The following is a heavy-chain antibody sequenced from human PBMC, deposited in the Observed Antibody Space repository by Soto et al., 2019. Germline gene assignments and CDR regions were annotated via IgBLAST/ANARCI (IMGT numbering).Heavy chain of an antibody. V-gene: IGHV3-23*01. CDR3: AKPYSSTWTRPDY. Sequence: EVQLLESGGGLVQPGGSLRLSCAASGFTFSNCAMTWVRQAPGKGLEWVSAISGSGGSTYYADSVKGRLTISRDNSKNTLYLQMNSLRAEDTAVYYCAKPYSSTWTRPDYWGQGTLATVSS. CDR1: GFTFSNCA. J-gene: IGHJ4*02. D-gene: IGHD6-13*01. CDR2: ISGSGGST.